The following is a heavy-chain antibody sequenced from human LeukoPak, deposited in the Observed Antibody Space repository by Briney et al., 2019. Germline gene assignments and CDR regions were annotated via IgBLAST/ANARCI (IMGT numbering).Heavy chain of an antibody. D-gene: IGHD5-24*01. CDR1: GFTFNDHH. CDR3: ARGDDYNRRSFDY. V-gene: IGHV3-72*01. CDR2: TRNKANSFTT. J-gene: IGHJ4*02. Sequence: GGSLRLSCAASGFTFNDHHMDWVRQAPGKGLEWVGRTRNKANSFTTEYAASVRGRFTISRDDSKNSLYLQMNSLKTEDTAVYYCARGDDYNRRSFDYWGQGTLVTVSS.